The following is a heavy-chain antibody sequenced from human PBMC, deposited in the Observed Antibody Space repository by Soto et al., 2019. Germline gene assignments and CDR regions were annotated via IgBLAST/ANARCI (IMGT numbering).Heavy chain of an antibody. CDR3: ARAGATKLRYFVWLQDYYCMEV. Sequence: GGSLRLSCAASGFTFSNAWMNWVRQAPGKGLEWVGRIKSKTDGGTTDYAAPVKGRFTISRDDSKNTLYLQMNSLKTEDTAVYYCARAGATKLRYFVWLQDYYCMEVWCQATAVTGSS. D-gene: IGHD3-9*01. CDR1: GFTFSNAW. CDR2: IKSKTDGGTT. V-gene: IGHV3-15*07. J-gene: IGHJ6*02.